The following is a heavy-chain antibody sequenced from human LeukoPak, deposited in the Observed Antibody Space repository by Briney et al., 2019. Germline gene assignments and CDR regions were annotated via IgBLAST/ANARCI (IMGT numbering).Heavy chain of an antibody. D-gene: IGHD3-10*01. Sequence: ASVKVSCKASGYTFIHYDLNWVRQATGQGLEWMGWMNPVSGNTGSAQKFQGGINMTRNTSITTAYMELSSLRSDDTAVYYCVRAMVRGVVLSDFWGQGTLVTVSS. CDR3: VRAMVRGVVLSDF. V-gene: IGHV1-8*01. J-gene: IGHJ4*02. CDR1: GYTFIHYD. CDR2: MNPVSGNT.